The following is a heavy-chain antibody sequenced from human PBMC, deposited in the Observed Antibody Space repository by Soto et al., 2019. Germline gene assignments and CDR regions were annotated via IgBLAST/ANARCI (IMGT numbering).Heavy chain of an antibody. CDR1: GASISSSGYH. V-gene: IGHV4-39*01. CDR3: ARVRHSYGNWFDP. CDR2: IFPSGST. D-gene: IGHD3-10*01. Sequence: SETLSLTCIVSGASISSSGYHWGWIRQPPGKGLEWIGSIFPSGSTYYNPSLHSRVAISEDMSKNQFSLRLSSVTASDTAVYFCARVRHSYGNWFDPWGQGTLVTVS. J-gene: IGHJ5*02.